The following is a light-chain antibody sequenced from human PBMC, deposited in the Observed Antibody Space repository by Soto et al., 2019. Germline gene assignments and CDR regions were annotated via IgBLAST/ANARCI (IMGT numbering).Light chain of an antibody. CDR1: SSDVGGYNY. Sequence: QSVLTQPASVSGSPGQSITISCTGTSSDVGGYNYVSWYQQHPGKAPKLMIYEVSTRPSGVSNRFSGSKSGNTASLTISGLQAEDEAVYYGSSYTTSSTYVFGSGTKLTVL. CDR2: EVS. V-gene: IGLV2-14*01. CDR3: SSYTTSSTYV. J-gene: IGLJ1*01.